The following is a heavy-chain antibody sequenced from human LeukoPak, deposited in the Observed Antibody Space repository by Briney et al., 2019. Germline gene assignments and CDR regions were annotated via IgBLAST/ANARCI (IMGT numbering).Heavy chain of an antibody. CDR2: ISYDGSVK. CDR1: GFTFRSYG. Sequence: GGSLRLSCAGSGFTFRSYGMHWVRQVPGKGLEWVAIISYDGSVKYYADSVKGRFTISRDSFNDTLYLQMNSLRPDDSAVYYCARDRSGSYSRDYWGQGTLVTVSS. CDR3: ARDRSGSYSRDY. V-gene: IGHV3-30*03. J-gene: IGHJ4*02. D-gene: IGHD1-26*01.